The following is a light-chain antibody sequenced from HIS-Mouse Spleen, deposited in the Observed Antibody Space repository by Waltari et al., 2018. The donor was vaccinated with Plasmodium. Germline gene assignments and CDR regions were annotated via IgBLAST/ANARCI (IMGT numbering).Light chain of an antibody. J-gene: IGKJ5*01. CDR1: QSVRSN. Sequence: ELVMTQSPATLSVSPGERATPSSRASQSVRSNLAWYQQQPGQAPRLLIYGASTRATGIPARFSGSGSGTEFTLTISSMQSEDFAVYYCQQYNNWPPSITFGQGTRLEIK. CDR3: QQYNNWPPSIT. V-gene: IGKV3-15*01. CDR2: GAS.